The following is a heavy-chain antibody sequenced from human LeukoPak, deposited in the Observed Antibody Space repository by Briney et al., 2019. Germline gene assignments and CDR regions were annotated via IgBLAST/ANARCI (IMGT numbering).Heavy chain of an antibody. V-gene: IGHV3-33*01. CDR3: ARDFPVSGRANGAPYDASDI. CDR2: IWNDGSTK. D-gene: IGHD2-8*01. J-gene: IGHJ3*02. Sequence: PGGSLRLSCAAAGFTFSYYGIHWGRQAGGKGVEWVAVIWNDGSTKYYADSVRGRFTISRDNSKSTVYLQMNSLRAEDTATYSCARDFPVSGRANGAPYDASDIWGQGTMVAVSS. CDR1: GFTFSYYG.